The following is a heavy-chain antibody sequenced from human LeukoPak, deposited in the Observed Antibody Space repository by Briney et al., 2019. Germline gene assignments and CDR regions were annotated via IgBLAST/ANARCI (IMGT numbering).Heavy chain of an antibody. D-gene: IGHD3-22*01. J-gene: IGHJ4*02. Sequence: ASVKVSCKASGYTFTSYGISWVRQAPGQGLEWMGWISAYNGNTNYAQKLQGRVTMTTDTSTSTAYMELMSLRSDDTAVYYCAREPEYYYDSSGTHFDYWGQGTLVTVSS. CDR2: ISAYNGNT. CDR1: GYTFTSYG. CDR3: AREPEYYYDSSGTHFDY. V-gene: IGHV1-18*01.